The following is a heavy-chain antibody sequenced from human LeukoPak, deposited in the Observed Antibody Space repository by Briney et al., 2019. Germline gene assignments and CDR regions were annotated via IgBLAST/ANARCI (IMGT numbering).Heavy chain of an antibody. CDR3: ARDRRTYYDFWSGYSTYNWFDP. J-gene: IGHJ5*02. CDR1: GGTFSSYA. V-gene: IGHV1-69*13. Sequence: ASVKVSCKASGGTFSSYAISWVRQAPGQGLEWMGGIIPIFGTANYAQKFQGRVTITADESTSTAYMELRSLRSDDTAVYYCARDRRTYYDFWSGYSTYNWFDPWGQGTLVTVSS. D-gene: IGHD3-3*01. CDR2: IIPIFGTA.